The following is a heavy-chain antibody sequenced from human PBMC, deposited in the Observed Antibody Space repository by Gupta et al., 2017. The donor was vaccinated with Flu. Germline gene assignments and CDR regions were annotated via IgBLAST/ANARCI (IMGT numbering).Heavy chain of an antibody. J-gene: IGHJ4*02. Sequence: QVQLQESGPGLVKPSQTLSLTCTVSGGSISSGGYHWSWIRQPAGKGLEWIGRVYSSGSTNYNPSLKSRVTISVDTSTNQFSLKVTSVTAADTAVYYCARTFLHYGDYRETSYYFDYWGQGALVTVSS. CDR2: VYSSGST. D-gene: IGHD4-17*01. CDR1: GGSISSGGYH. CDR3: ARTFLHYGDYRETSYYFDY. V-gene: IGHV4-61*02.